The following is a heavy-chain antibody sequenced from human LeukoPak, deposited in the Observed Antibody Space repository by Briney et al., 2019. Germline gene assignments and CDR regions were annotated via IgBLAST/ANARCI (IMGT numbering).Heavy chain of an antibody. D-gene: IGHD4-17*01. V-gene: IGHV3-74*01. J-gene: IGHJ1*01. CDR3: AKTVGGDYTEYFQH. CDR1: GFTFSHYW. Sequence: GGSLRLSCAASGFTFSHYWMHWVRQAPGGGLVWVSRIKYDGSDTSDADSVKGRFTISRDNSKNTLYLQMNSLRAEDTAVYYCAKTVGGDYTEYFQHWGQGTLVTVSS. CDR2: IKYDGSDT.